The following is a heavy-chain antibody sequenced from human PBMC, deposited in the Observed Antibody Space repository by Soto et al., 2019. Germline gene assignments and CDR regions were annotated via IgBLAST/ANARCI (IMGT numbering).Heavy chain of an antibody. CDR1: VDSITTYY. J-gene: IGHJ6*02. CDR2: IDTSGNT. D-gene: IGHD6-13*01. CDR3: ARYSNNWFQTEGMDV. Sequence: SETLCLTSTVSVDSITTYYWSWIRQPAGKGLEWIGRIDTSGNTNYNPSLKSRVTMSVDTSKKQFSLKLTSVTAADTAVYYCARYSNNWFQTEGMDVWGQGTTVTVSS. V-gene: IGHV4-4*07.